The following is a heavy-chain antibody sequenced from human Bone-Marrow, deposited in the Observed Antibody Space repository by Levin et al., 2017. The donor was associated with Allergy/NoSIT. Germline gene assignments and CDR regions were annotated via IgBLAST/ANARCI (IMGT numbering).Heavy chain of an antibody. Sequence: SETLSLTCAVYGGSFSGYYWSWIRQPPGKGLEWIGEINHSGSTNYNPSLKSRVNISVDTSKNQFSLKLSSVTAADTAVYYCARGSGGYVYNWFDPWGQGTLVTVSS. CDR1: GGSFSGYY. J-gene: IGHJ5*02. CDR2: INHSGST. V-gene: IGHV4-34*01. CDR3: ARGSGGYVYNWFDP. D-gene: IGHD3-16*01.